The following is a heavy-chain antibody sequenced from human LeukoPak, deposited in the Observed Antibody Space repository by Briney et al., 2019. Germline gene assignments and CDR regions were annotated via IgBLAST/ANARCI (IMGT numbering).Heavy chain of an antibody. D-gene: IGHD3-22*01. CDR1: GGSISSSNW. CDR3: AILLAGVSNGYDNAFDI. J-gene: IGHJ3*02. V-gene: IGHV4-4*02. CDR2: IYHSGST. Sequence: SETLSLTCAVSGGSISSSNWWSWVRQPPGKGLEWIGEIYHSGSTYYNPSLKSRVTISVDTSKNQFSLRLSSVTAADTAVYYCAILLAGVSNGYDNAFDIWGQGTMVTVSS.